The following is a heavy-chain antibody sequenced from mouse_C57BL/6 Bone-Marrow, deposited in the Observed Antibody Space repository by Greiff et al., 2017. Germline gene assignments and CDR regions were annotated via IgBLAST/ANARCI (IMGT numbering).Heavy chain of an antibody. CDR1: GYSITSGYY. CDR3: AREDY. J-gene: IGHJ2*01. V-gene: IGHV3-6*01. CDR2: ISYDGSN. Sequence: ESGPGLVKPSQSLSLTCSVTGYSITSGYYWNWIRQFPGNKLEWMGYISYDGSNNYNPSLKNRISITRDTSTNQFFLKLNSVTTEDTATYYCAREDYWGQGTTLTVSS.